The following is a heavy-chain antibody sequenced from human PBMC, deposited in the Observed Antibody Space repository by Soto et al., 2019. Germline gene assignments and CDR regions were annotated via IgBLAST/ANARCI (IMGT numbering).Heavy chain of an antibody. CDR1: GFTFSSYG. Sequence: QVQLVESGGGVVQPGRSLRLSCAASGFTFSSYGMHWVRQAPGKGLDWVAVIWYDRSNKYYADSVKGRFTISRDNSKNTLYLQMNSLRAEDTAVYYCARDGGYCSSTSCSTYYFDYWGQGTLVTVSS. V-gene: IGHV3-33*01. CDR3: ARDGGYCSSTSCSTYYFDY. CDR2: IWYDRSNK. J-gene: IGHJ4*02. D-gene: IGHD2-2*01.